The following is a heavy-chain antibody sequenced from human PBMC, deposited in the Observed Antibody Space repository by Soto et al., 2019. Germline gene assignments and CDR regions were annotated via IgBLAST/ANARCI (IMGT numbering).Heavy chain of an antibody. D-gene: IGHD3-10*01. CDR3: AKDLDYYGSGSYLPYCFDY. CDR1: GFTFSSYA. V-gene: IGHV3-23*01. J-gene: IGHJ4*02. CDR2: ISGSGGST. Sequence: SGGSLRLSCAASGFTFSSYAMSWVRQAPGKGLEWVSAISGSGGSTYYADSVKGRFTISRDNSKNTLYLQMNSLRAEDTAVYYCAKDLDYYGSGSYLPYCFDYWGQGTLVTVSS.